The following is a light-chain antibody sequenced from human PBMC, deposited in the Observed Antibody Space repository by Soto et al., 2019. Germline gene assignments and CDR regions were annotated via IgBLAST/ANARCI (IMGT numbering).Light chain of an antibody. J-gene: IGLJ2*01. Sequence: QSVLTQPASVSGSPGQSITMSCTGTSSDVGGYNFVSWYQQLPGKAPKLMIYDVSDRPSGVSNRFSGSKSGNTASLTISGLQAEDEADYSCSSYTGSISVVFGGGTKLTVL. CDR2: DVS. CDR3: SSYTGSISVV. V-gene: IGLV2-14*01. CDR1: SSDVGGYNF.